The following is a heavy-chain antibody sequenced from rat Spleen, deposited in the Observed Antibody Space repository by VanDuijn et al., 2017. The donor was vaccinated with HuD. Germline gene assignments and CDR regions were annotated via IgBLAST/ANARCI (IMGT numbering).Heavy chain of an antibody. V-gene: IGHV5S13*01. CDR2: ITNTGGGNI. J-gene: IGHJ2*01. CDR3: ARSRVYDY. CDR1: GFTFSSFP. Sequence: EVQLVESGGGLVQPGRSLKLSCAASGFTFSSFPMAWVRQAPKKGLEWVASITNTGGGNIYYRDSVKGRFTISRDNAKNTQYLQMDSLRSEDTATYYCARSRVYDYWGQGVMVTVSS. D-gene: IGHD1-4*01.